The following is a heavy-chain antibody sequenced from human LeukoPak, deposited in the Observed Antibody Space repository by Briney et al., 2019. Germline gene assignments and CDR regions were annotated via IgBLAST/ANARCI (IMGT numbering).Heavy chain of an antibody. CDR1: GGSISSSSYY. J-gene: IGHJ5*02. CDR3: ARDLFTSSWYRWFDP. Sequence: TSETLSLTCTVSGGSISSSSYYWGWIRQPPGKGLEWIGSIYYSGSTYYNPSLKSRVTISVDTSKNQFSLKLSSVTAADTAVYYCARDLFTSSWYRWFDPWGQGTLVTVSS. V-gene: IGHV4-39*07. D-gene: IGHD6-13*01. CDR2: IYYSGST.